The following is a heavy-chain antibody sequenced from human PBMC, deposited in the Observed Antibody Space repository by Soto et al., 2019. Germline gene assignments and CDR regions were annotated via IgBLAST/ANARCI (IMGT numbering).Heavy chain of an antibody. CDR1: GGTFDNFI. CDR2: IVPMLGTP. V-gene: IGHV1-69*01. CDR3: AINTTCSSSLSQYYGMEV. J-gene: IGHJ6*01. D-gene: IGHD2-15*01. Sequence: QVQLVQSGAEVKEPGSSVRVSCKASGGTFDNFIMNWVRQTPGRGLEWMGGIVPMLGTPTYSEKFKGRVTISATGSTSMSYREVTSLTSEASAIYYCAINTTCSSSLSQYYGMEVGGQGNTVTVSS.